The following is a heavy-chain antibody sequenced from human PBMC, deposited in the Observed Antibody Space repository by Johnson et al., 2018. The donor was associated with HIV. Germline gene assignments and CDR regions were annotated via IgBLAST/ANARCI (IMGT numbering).Heavy chain of an antibody. D-gene: IGHD3-10*01. CDR2: MWYDGSHL. J-gene: IGHJ3*02. CDR3: AKAHGFGDFMIAFDI. V-gene: IGHV3-33*03. Sequence: QMLLVESGGGVVQPGRSLTLSCAASGFTLSSHGIHWVRQAPGKGLECVAIMWYDGSHLGCADSVKDRFTISRDVSKNTVYLQMNSLRAEDTAVYYCAKAHGFGDFMIAFDIWGQGTMVTVSS. CDR1: GFTLSSHG.